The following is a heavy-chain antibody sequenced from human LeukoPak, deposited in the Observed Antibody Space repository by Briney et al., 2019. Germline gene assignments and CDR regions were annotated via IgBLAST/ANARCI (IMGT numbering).Heavy chain of an antibody. CDR2: VSHDGRSK. D-gene: IGHD3-10*01. V-gene: IGHV3-30*04. J-gene: IGHJ4*02. CDR3: AKDRRAGSYDY. Sequence: GMSLRLSCAASGFTFSTYVMHWVRQAPGKGLEWVAVVSHDGRSKYHADSVKGRFTISRDNSKNTLYLQMNSLRAEDTAVYYCAKDRRAGSYDYWGQGTLVTVSS. CDR1: GFTFSTYV.